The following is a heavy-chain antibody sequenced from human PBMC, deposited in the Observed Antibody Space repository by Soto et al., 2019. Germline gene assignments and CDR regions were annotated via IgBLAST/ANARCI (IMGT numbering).Heavy chain of an antibody. V-gene: IGHV6-1*01. CDR2: TYYRSKWYN. J-gene: IGHJ5*02. CDR1: GDSVSSNSAA. D-gene: IGHD6-19*01. CDR3: ARGWYSGRNWFDP. Sequence: SQTLSLTCAISGDSVSSNSAAWNWIRKSPSRGLEWLGRTYYRSKWYNDYAVSVKSRITINPDTSKNQFSLQLNSVTPEDTAVYYCARGWYSGRNWFDPWGQGTLVTVSA.